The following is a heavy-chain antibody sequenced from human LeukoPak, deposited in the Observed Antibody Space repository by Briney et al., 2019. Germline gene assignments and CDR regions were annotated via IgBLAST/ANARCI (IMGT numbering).Heavy chain of an antibody. V-gene: IGHV3-21*01. CDR3: ARDRLEGGGTFDS. J-gene: IGHJ4*02. CDR1: GFSFRSYS. D-gene: IGHD1-1*01. CDR2: ITGSSSYI. Sequence: SGGSLRLSCAASGFSFRSYSMDWVRQAPGKGLEWVSSITGSSSYISYADSVKGRFTISRDNAENSLFLQMNSLRPEDTAVYFCARDRLEGGGTFDSWGQGTLVTVSS.